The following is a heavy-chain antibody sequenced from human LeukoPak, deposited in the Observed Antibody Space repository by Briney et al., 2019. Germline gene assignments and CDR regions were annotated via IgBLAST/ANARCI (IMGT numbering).Heavy chain of an antibody. J-gene: IGHJ6*02. CDR3: ARDRPPPPPYSSRRNYYYFGMDA. CDR2: INSYNGNT. Sequence: ASVKVSCKASGYTFTSSGISWVRQAPGQGLELMGWINSYNGNTNYAQKLQGRVTMTTDPSTSTAYMEQRSLRSDDTALYYCARDRPPPPPYSSRRNYYYFGMDAGGQGTTVTLYS. D-gene: IGHD6-13*01. V-gene: IGHV1-18*01. CDR1: GYTFTSSG.